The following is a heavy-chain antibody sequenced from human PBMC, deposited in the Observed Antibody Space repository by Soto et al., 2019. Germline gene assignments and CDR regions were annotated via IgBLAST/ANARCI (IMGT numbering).Heavy chain of an antibody. J-gene: IGHJ5*02. CDR3: ARFYGDYYNWFDP. Sequence: SETLSLTCTASGGSSSSSSYYWGWLRQPPGKGLEWIGSIYYSGSTNYNPSLKSRVTISVDTSKNQFSLKLSSVTAADTAVFYCARFYGDYYNWFDPWGQGTLVTVSS. CDR2: IYYSGST. D-gene: IGHD4-17*01. CDR1: GGSSSSSSYY. V-gene: IGHV4-39*07.